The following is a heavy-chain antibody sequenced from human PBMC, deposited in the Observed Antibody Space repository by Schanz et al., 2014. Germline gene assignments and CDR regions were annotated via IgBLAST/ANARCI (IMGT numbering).Heavy chain of an antibody. CDR3: ARIGGSVFDY. V-gene: IGHV3-20*04. CDR2: INWSDGGST. D-gene: IGHD3-10*01. J-gene: IGHJ4*02. Sequence: EVQLVESGGGLVQPGGSLRLSCTASGFTFENYALTWVRQVPGKGLEWVSRINWSDGGSTGYADSVRGRFTISRDNAKNSRYLQMNSLRAEDTAVYYCARIGGSVFDYWAQGTLVTVSS. CDR1: GFTFENYA.